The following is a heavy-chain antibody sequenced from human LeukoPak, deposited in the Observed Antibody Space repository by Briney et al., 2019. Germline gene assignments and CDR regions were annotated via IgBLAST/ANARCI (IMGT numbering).Heavy chain of an antibody. D-gene: IGHD6-19*01. Sequence: SETLSLTCAVYGGSFSGYYWSWIRQPPGKGLERIGEINHSGSTNYNPSLKSRVTISVDTSKNQFSLKLSSVTAADTAVYYCARPYTSGYRGAFDIWGQGTMVTVSS. J-gene: IGHJ3*02. CDR2: INHSGST. V-gene: IGHV4-34*01. CDR1: GGSFSGYY. CDR3: ARPYTSGYRGAFDI.